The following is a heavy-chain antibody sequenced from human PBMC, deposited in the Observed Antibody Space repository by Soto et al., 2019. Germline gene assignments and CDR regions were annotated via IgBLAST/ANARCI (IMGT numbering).Heavy chain of an antibody. V-gene: IGHV5-10-1*01. Sequence: GESLKISCTGYGYDFTNYWINWVRQLPGKGLEWMGRIDPSDSYISYSPSFEGHVTISVDKYINTAYLQWSDLKASDSGKYFCARRREGKRDGMDVWGQGTTVTVSS. D-gene: IGHD3-10*01. J-gene: IGHJ6*02. CDR3: ARRREGKRDGMDV. CDR2: IDPSDSYI. CDR1: GYDFTNYW.